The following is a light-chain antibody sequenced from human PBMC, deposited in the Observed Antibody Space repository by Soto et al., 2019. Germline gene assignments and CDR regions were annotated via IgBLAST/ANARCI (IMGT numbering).Light chain of an antibody. CDR2: DAS. Sequence: DIQMTQSPSSLSASVGDRVTITCQASQDISNYLNWYQQKPGKAPKLLIYDASNLETGVPSRFSGSGSGTDFTFTISRLQPEDIATYYCQQYDNPLTVGGGTKVEIK. V-gene: IGKV1-33*01. J-gene: IGKJ4*01. CDR1: QDISNY. CDR3: QQYDNPLT.